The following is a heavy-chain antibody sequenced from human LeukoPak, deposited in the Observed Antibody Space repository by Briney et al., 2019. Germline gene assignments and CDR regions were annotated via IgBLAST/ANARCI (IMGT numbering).Heavy chain of an antibody. D-gene: IGHD4-11*01. CDR3: AKDDPNDYMPWIY. Sequence: GGSLRLSCAASGFNFSTHNVNWVRQAPGKGLDWVSYISSSSRTRYYADSVKGRFTISRDNAKDSLYLQMNSLRAEDTAVYYCAKDDPNDYMPWIYWGQGTLVTVSS. CDR2: ISSSSRTR. J-gene: IGHJ4*02. V-gene: IGHV3-48*04. CDR1: GFNFSTHN.